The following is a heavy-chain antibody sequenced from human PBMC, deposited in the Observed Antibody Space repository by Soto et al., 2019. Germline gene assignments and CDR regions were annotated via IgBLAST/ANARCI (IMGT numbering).Heavy chain of an antibody. Sequence: SETLSLTCAVYGGFVTSGSYYWSWIRQHPGKGLEWIGEMNHSGRTHFNPSLKSRVTISVDTSKNQFTLKMSSVTAADTAVYYCARDLGTIAFDIWGQGTMVTVSS. J-gene: IGHJ3*02. D-gene: IGHD1-1*01. V-gene: IGHV4-34*09. CDR1: GGFVTSGSYY. CDR3: ARDLGTIAFDI. CDR2: MNHSGRT.